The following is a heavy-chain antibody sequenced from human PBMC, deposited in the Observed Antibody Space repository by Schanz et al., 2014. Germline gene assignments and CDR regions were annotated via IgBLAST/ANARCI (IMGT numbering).Heavy chain of an antibody. CDR1: GLIFSNYV. V-gene: IGHV3-23*01. D-gene: IGHD6-13*01. CDR2: IGTSGGT. CDR3: ARGLIAAAGGAFDY. Sequence: EVHLLESGGGLVQPGGSLRLSCAASGLIFSNYVMSWVRQAPGKGLEWVSTIGTSGGTNYAESVKGRFTISRDNSKNTLYLQMNSLRAGDAAVYYCARGLIAAAGGAFDYWGQGTLVAVSA. J-gene: IGHJ4*02.